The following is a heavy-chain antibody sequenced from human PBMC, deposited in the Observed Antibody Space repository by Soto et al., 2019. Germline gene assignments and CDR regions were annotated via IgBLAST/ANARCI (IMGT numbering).Heavy chain of an antibody. CDR1: GFTFSSYV. D-gene: IGHD3-9*01. Sequence: GGSLRLSCAASGFTFSSYVMHWVRQAPGKGLEWVAVISYDGSNKYYADSVKGRFTISRDNSKNTLYLQMNSLRAEDTAVYYCAKEFGLRYFDWLLSCDYWGQGTLVTVSS. CDR3: AKEFGLRYFDWLLSCDY. J-gene: IGHJ4*02. V-gene: IGHV3-30*18. CDR2: ISYDGSNK.